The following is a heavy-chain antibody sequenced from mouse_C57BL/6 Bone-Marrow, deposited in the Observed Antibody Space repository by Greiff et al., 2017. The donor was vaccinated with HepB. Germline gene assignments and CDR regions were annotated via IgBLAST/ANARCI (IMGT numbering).Heavy chain of an antibody. CDR2: ISYDGSN. CDR3: ASGRWLLRYFDY. Sequence: EVKLQESGPGLVKPSQSLSLTCSVTGYSITSGYYWNWIRQFPGNKLEWMGYISYDGSNNYNPSLKNRISITRDTSKNQFFLKLNSVTTEDTATYYCASGRWLLRYFDYWGQGTTLTVSS. J-gene: IGHJ2*01. CDR1: GYSITSGYY. D-gene: IGHD2-3*01. V-gene: IGHV3-6*01.